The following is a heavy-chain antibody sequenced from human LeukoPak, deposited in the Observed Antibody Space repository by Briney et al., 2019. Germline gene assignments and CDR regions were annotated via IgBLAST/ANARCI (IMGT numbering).Heavy chain of an antibody. CDR2: INHSGGT. V-gene: IGHV4-34*01. J-gene: IGHJ4*02. CDR3: ARRRGYCSSTSCYLDY. D-gene: IGHD2-2*01. CDR1: GGSFSGYY. Sequence: PSETLSLTCAVYGGSFSGYYWSWIRQPPGKGLEWIGEINHSGGTNYNPSLKSRVTISVDTSKNQFSLKLSSVTAADTAVYYCARRRGYCSSTSCYLDYWGQGTLVTVSS.